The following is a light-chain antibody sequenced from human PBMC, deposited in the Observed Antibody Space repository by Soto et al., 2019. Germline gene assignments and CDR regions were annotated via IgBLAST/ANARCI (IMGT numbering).Light chain of an antibody. J-gene: IGKJ4*01. CDR1: QDISSY. CDR2: AAS. CDR3: HQLKRYPLS. V-gene: IGKV1-9*01. Sequence: IQFTHSPSSLSASIGDRVTITCRASQDISSYLAWYRQKAGKAPELLIEAASTLQSGVPSRFSGSGSGTDFALTISSLQPEDFATYYCHQLKRYPLSFRGATKLDMK.